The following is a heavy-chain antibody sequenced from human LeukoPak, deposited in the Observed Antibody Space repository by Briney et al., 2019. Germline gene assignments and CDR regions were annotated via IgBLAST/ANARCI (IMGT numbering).Heavy chain of an antibody. J-gene: IGHJ5*02. CDR1: GGSFSGYY. CDR2: INHSGST. Sequence: SETLSLTCAVYGGSFSGYYWSWIRRPPGKGLEWIGEINHSGSTNYNPSLKSRVTISVDTSKNQFSLKLSFVTAADTAVYYCASPSPGFDPWGQGTLVTVSS. V-gene: IGHV4-34*01. CDR3: ASPSPGFDP.